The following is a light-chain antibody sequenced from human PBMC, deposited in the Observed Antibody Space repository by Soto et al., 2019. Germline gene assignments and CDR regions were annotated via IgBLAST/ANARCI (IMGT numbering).Light chain of an antibody. Sequence: QSALTQPASVSGSPGQSITISCTGTSSDVGGYNYVSWYQQHPSKAPKLIIYDVSNRPSGVSTRFSGSKSGNTASLTISGLQAEDEADYYCSSYTSSSVIFGGGTKVTVL. V-gene: IGLV2-14*01. CDR2: DVS. J-gene: IGLJ2*01. CDR3: SSYTSSSVI. CDR1: SSDVGGYNY.